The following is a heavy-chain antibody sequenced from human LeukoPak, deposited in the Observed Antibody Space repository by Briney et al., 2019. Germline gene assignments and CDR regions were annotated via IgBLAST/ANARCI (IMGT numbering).Heavy chain of an antibody. V-gene: IGHV3-48*03. D-gene: IGHD5-24*01. Sequence: PGGSLRLSCAASGYTFSSYEVNWVRQAPGKGLQLVSDISSSGTAIYYADSVKGRFTISRDNSKNTLYLQMNSLRADDTAVYYCARDLGGMATTRGLFDYWGQGTLVTVSS. CDR3: ARDLGGMATTRGLFDY. CDR2: ISSSGTAI. J-gene: IGHJ4*02. CDR1: GYTFSSYE.